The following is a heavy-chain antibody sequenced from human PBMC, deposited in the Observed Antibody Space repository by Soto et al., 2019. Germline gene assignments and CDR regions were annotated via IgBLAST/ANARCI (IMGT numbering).Heavy chain of an antibody. CDR2: IIPIFGTA. D-gene: IGHD2-15*01. J-gene: IGHJ3*02. Sequence: QVQLVQSGAEVKKPGSSVKVSCKASGGTFSSYAISWVRQAPGQGLEWMGGIIPIFGTANYAQKFQGRVTITADESTSTAYMEPSSLRSEDTAVYYCAREADCSGGSCYSGGAFDIWGQGTMVTVSS. CDR3: AREADCSGGSCYSGGAFDI. V-gene: IGHV1-69*01. CDR1: GGTFSSYA.